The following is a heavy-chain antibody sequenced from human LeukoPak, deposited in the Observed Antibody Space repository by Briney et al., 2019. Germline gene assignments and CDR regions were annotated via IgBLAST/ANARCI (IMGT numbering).Heavy chain of an antibody. V-gene: IGHV4-39*01. CDR3: VSPRGFSYGYFDY. CDR1: GGSISSSSAY. Sequence: SETLSLTCTVSGGSISSSSAYWGWIRQPPGKGLEWIGSIYYSKNTYYNPSLKSRVTITADTSKSQFSLTLGSVSATDTAVYYCVSPRGFSYGYFDYWGQGTLVTVSS. J-gene: IGHJ4*02. D-gene: IGHD5-18*01. CDR2: IYYSKNT.